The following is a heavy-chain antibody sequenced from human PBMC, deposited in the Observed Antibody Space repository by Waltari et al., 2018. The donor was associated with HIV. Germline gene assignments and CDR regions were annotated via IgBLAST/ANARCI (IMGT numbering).Heavy chain of an antibody. CDR3: ARAGIVGVPDSFDI. J-gene: IGHJ3*02. Sequence: QVQLVESGGGVVQPGRSLRLSCAASGFTFSSYAMHWARQAPGKGLEWVALISYDGTNKYYADSVKGRFTISRDNSRNTLYLQMNSLRAEDTAVYSCARAGIVGVPDSFDIWGQGTMVTVSS. CDR1: GFTFSSYA. CDR2: ISYDGTNK. V-gene: IGHV3-30*01. D-gene: IGHD1-26*01.